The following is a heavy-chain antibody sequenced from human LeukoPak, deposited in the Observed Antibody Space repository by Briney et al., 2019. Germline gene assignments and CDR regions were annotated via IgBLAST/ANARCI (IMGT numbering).Heavy chain of an antibody. Sequence: GGSLRLSCAASGFTFSSYAMHWVRQAPGKGLEWVAVISYDGSNKYYADSVKGRFTISRDNAKNSLYLQMNSLRAEDTAVYYCARSTYYYDSSGWGGYFDYWGQGTLVTVSS. CDR3: ARSTYYYDSSGWGGYFDY. V-gene: IGHV3-30-3*01. J-gene: IGHJ4*02. CDR1: GFTFSSYA. CDR2: ISYDGSNK. D-gene: IGHD3-22*01.